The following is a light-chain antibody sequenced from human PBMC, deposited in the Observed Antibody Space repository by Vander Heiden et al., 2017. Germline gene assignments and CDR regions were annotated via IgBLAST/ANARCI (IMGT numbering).Light chain of an antibody. CDR2: LGS. V-gene: IGKV2-28*01. CDR1: RSRLHSNGYNY. Sequence: DIVMPQSPLSLPVAPGGPASISCRSSRSRLHSNGYNYLDWYLQRPGQSPQLLIYLGSHRASGVPDRFSGSGSDTDFTLKISRVEAEDVGIYYCMQPLQTPLTFGGGTKVEIK. J-gene: IGKJ4*01. CDR3: MQPLQTPLT.